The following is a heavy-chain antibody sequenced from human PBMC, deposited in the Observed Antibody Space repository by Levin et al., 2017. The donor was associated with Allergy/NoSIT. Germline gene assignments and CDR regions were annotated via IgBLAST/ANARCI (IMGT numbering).Heavy chain of an antibody. V-gene: IGHV3-33*01. CDR3: ARGDGGYYYPSWFDP. CDR2: IWYDGSEK. Sequence: LSLTCAAAGFSFSNYAMHWVRQAPGKGLEWVGVIWYDGSEKYYADSVKGRFTISRDNSRNTVYLQMNGLGAEDTAVYYCARGDGGYYYPSWFDPWGQGTLVTVST. J-gene: IGHJ5*02. D-gene: IGHD3-22*01. CDR1: GFSFSNYA.